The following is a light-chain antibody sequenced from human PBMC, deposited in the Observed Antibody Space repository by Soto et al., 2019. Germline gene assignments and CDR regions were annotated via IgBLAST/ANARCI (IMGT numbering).Light chain of an antibody. CDR2: QAS. V-gene: IGKV1-17*01. CDR1: QGIRND. J-gene: IGKJ1*01. CDR3: QQHQTYST. Sequence: DIQIAQSPSSLSSSVADRFTITCRASQGIRNDLGWYQQKPGKAPNLLIYQASRLESGVPSRFSGSGSGTEFTLTISSLQPDDFATYYCQQHQTYSTFGQGTKVDIK.